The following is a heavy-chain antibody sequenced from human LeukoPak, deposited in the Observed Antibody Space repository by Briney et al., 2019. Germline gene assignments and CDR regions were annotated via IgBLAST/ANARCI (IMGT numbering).Heavy chain of an antibody. Sequence: SETLSLTCAVSGGSISSSNWWSWVRQPPGKGLEWIGEIYHSGSTNYNPSLKSRVTISVDKSKNQFSLKLSSVTAADTAVYYCARHNCGSGSPFFYYYYGMDVWGQGTTVTVSS. V-gene: IGHV4-4*02. CDR2: IYHSGST. D-gene: IGHD3-10*01. CDR3: ARHNCGSGSPFFYYYYGMDV. J-gene: IGHJ6*02. CDR1: GGSISSSNW.